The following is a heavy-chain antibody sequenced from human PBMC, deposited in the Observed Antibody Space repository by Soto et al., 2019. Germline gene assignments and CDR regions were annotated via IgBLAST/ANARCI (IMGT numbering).Heavy chain of an antibody. CDR2: INAGYGNT. Sequence: AAVKASCKASGYTFTSYAIHWVRQAPGQRLEWMGWINAGYGNTKYSQKFQGRVTITRDTSASTAYMELNSLRSEDTAVYYCARTYYVILTGYSPNPFDYPGQRSLVIVSS. CDR3: ARTYYVILTGYSPNPFDY. V-gene: IGHV1-3*01. CDR1: GYTFTSYA. D-gene: IGHD3-9*01. J-gene: IGHJ4*02.